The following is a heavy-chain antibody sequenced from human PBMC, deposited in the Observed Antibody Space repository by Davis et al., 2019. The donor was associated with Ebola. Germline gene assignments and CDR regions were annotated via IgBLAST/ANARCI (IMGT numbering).Heavy chain of an antibody. V-gene: IGHV3-7*03. CDR1: GFTFSNYW. CDR3: ARRTNVRNMVRGPNDY. Sequence: PGGSLRLSCAASGFTFSNYWMSWVRQAPGKGLEWVANIKEDGSEKYYVDSVKGRFTISRDNAKNSLYLQMNSLRAEDTAVFYCARRTNVRNMVRGPNDYWGQGTLVTVSS. J-gene: IGHJ4*02. CDR2: IKEDGSEK. D-gene: IGHD3-10*01.